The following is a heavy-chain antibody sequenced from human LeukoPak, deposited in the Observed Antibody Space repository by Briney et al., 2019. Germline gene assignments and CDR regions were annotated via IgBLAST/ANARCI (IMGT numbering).Heavy chain of an antibody. D-gene: IGHD2-21*02. Sequence: SGPALVKPTQTLTLTCTFSGFSLSTSGMRVSWIRQPPGKALEWLARIDWDDDKFYSKSLKTRLTISKDTSKNQVVLTMTNMDPVDTATYYCARMVVVTAYTLDYWGQGTLVTVSS. CDR2: IDWDDDK. CDR1: GFSLSTSGMR. CDR3: ARMVVVTAYTLDY. J-gene: IGHJ4*02. V-gene: IGHV2-70*04.